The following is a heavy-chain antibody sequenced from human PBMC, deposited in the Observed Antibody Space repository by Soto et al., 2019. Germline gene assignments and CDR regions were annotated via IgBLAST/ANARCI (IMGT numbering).Heavy chain of an antibody. CDR2: MNPNSGNT. V-gene: IGHV1-8*01. CDR3: AREKTSYGMDV. J-gene: IGHJ6*02. Sequence: QVQLVQSGAEVKKPGASVKVSCKASGYTFTGYDINWVRQATGQGLEWMGWMNPNSGNTDYAQKFKGRVTMTRNTSISTAYMKLSSLRSEDTDVYYCAREKTSYGMDVWGQGTTVTVSS. CDR1: GYTFTGYD.